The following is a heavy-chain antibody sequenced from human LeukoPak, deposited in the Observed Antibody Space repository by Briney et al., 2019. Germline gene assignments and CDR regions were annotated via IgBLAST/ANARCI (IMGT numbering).Heavy chain of an antibody. CDR2: ISAYNGNT. Sequence: GASVKVSCKASGYTFTSYGISWVRQAPGQGLEWMGWISAYNGNTNYAQKLQGRVTMTTDTSTSTAYMELRSLRSDGTAVYYCARVWGYCSGGSCYSVYYYMDVWGKGTTVTVSS. CDR1: GYTFTSYG. V-gene: IGHV1-18*01. J-gene: IGHJ6*03. D-gene: IGHD2-15*01. CDR3: ARVWGYCSGGSCYSVYYYMDV.